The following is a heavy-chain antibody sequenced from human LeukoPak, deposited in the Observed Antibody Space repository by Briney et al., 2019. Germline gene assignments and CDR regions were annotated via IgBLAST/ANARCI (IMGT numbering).Heavy chain of an antibody. CDR1: GYTFTGYY. J-gene: IGHJ4*02. Sequence: ASVKVSCKASGYTFTGYYMDWVRQAPAQGLEWMGYIYPNSGATKYAQKFQGRVTVTRDTSISTAYMELSGLGSDDTAVYYCGTRLSNGHFDYWGQGSLVTVSS. CDR2: IYPNSGAT. CDR3: GTRLSNGHFDY. V-gene: IGHV1-2*02.